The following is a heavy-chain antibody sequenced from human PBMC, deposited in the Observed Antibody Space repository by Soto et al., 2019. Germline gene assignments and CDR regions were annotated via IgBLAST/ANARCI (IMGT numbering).Heavy chain of an antibody. CDR2: IKVDGTEK. CDR3: VRDEICDVVKCILGYFRQ. V-gene: IGHV3-7*03. Sequence: EVQLVDSGGGLVQPGGSLRLSCAASGFTFRDYWINWIRQAPGKGLEWVANIKVDGTEKNYLDSVKGRFTISRDNARNSVYLQMSSLRVEDTAVYYCVRDEICDVVKCILGYFRQWGQGTLVTVSS. CDR1: GFTFRDYW. D-gene: IGHD2-21*01. J-gene: IGHJ1*01.